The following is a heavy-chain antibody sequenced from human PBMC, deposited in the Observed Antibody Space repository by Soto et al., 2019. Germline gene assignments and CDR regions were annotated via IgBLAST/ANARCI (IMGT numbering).Heavy chain of an antibody. J-gene: IGHJ4*02. CDR2: INPSGGST. Sequence: ASVKVSCKASENTFSTYFMHWVRQAPGQGLEWMGIINPSGGSTSYAQKFQGRVTMTRDTSTSTVYMELSSLRSEDTAVYYCARQYCSGGSCYTLDYWGQGTLVTVSS. CDR3: ARQYCSGGSCYTLDY. CDR1: ENTFSTYF. V-gene: IGHV1-46*01. D-gene: IGHD2-15*01.